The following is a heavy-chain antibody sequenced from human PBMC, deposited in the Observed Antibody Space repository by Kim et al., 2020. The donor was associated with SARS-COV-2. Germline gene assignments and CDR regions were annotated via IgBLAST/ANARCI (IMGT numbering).Heavy chain of an antibody. CDR1: GGSISSGGYY. CDR3: ARHFSYYYGSGSYYNVLTNWFDP. J-gene: IGHJ5*02. CDR2: IYYSGST. D-gene: IGHD3-10*01. V-gene: IGHV4-31*03. Sequence: SETLSLTCTVSGGSISSGGYYWSWIRQHPGKYLEWIGYIYYSGSTYYNPSLKSRVTISVDTSKNQFSLKLSSVTAADTAVYYCARHFSYYYGSGSYYNVLTNWFDPGGQGTLVTVPS.